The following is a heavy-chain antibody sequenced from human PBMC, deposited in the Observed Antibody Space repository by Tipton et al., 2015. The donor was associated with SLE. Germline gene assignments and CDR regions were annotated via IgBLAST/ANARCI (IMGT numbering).Heavy chain of an antibody. CDR3: ARGAVLIQDNSWFDP. V-gene: IGHV4-39*07. CDR1: GGSISSSSYY. Sequence: TLSLTCTASGGSISSSSYYWGWIRQPPGKGLEWIGSIYYSGSTNYNPSLKSRVTISVDTSKNQFSLKLSSVTAADTAVYYCARGAVLIQDNSWFDPWGQGTLVTVSS. J-gene: IGHJ5*02. CDR2: IYYSGST. D-gene: IGHD2-21*01.